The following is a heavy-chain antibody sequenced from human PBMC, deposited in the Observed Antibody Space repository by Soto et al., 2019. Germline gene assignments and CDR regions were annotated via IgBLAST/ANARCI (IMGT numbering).Heavy chain of an antibody. CDR3: ARGGNIYGADAFDI. V-gene: IGHV4-34*02. CDR2: ITQSEST. J-gene: IGHJ3*02. CDR1: GGSFSNYN. D-gene: IGHD5-18*01. Sequence: QVQLQQWGAGLLKPSETVSLTCAVYGGSFSNYNWNWIRQPPGKGLEWIGVITQSESTTYKASLKSRVTISADTSKNQFSLRLRSVTAADTAVYYCARGGNIYGADAFDIWGQGTMVTVSS.